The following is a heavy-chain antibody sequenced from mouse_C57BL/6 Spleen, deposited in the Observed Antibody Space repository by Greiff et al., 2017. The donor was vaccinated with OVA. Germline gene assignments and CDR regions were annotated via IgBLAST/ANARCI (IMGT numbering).Heavy chain of an antibody. V-gene: IGHV1-62-2*01. Sequence: VKLQQSGAELVKPGASVKLSCKASGYTFTEYTIHWVKQRSGQGLEWIGWFYPGSGSIKYNEKFKDKATLTADKSSSTVYMELSRLTSEDSAVYFCARHEPGYGSSSYYFDYWGQGTTLTVSS. J-gene: IGHJ2*01. CDR3: ARHEPGYGSSSYYFDY. CDR1: GYTFTEYT. CDR2: FYPGSGSI. D-gene: IGHD1-1*01.